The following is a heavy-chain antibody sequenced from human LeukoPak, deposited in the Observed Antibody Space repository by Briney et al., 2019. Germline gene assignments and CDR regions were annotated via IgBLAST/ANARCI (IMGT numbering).Heavy chain of an antibody. CDR2: IYYSGST. J-gene: IGHJ6*02. CDR1: GGSISSGGYY. D-gene: IGHD3-10*01. CDR3: ARRALLWFGEYHYYGMDV. V-gene: IGHV4-31*03. Sequence: SETLSLTCTVSGGSISSGGYYWSWIRQHPGKGLEWIGYIYYSGSTYYNPSLKSRVTISVDTSKNQFSLKLSSVTAADTAVYYCARRALLWFGEYHYYGMDVRGQGTTVTVSS.